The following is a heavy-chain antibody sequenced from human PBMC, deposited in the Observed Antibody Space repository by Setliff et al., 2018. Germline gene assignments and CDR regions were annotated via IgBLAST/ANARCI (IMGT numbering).Heavy chain of an antibody. J-gene: IGHJ4*02. CDR1: GYTFTSYD. D-gene: IGHD3-3*01. CDR2: INTGNANT. Sequence: ASVKVSCKASGYTFTSYDINWVRQAPGQRPEWMGWINTGNANTKYSQKFQGRVTMTRDTSISTAYMELSRLRSDDTAVYYCARGRDFWSGQYPYHYDSWGQGTLVTVSS. V-gene: IGHV1-3*04. CDR3: ARGRDFWSGQYPYHYDS.